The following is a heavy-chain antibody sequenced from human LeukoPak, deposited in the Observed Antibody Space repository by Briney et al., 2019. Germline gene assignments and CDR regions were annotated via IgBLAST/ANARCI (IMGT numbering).Heavy chain of an antibody. CDR3: AKEAPTGYSYGGGFDY. V-gene: IGHV3-23*01. J-gene: IGHJ4*02. Sequence: PGGSLRLSCAASGFTFSSYAMSWVRQAPGKGLEWVSAISGSGGGTYYADSVKGRFTISRDSSKNTLYLQMNSLRAEDTAVYYCAKEAPTGYSYGGGFDYWGQGTLVTVSS. D-gene: IGHD5-18*01. CDR1: GFTFSSYA. CDR2: ISGSGGGT.